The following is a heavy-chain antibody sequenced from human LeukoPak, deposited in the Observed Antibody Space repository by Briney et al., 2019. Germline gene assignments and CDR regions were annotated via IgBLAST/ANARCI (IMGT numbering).Heavy chain of an antibody. CDR3: SGRDRSRSPSAY. CDR2: IRPDGSEQ. D-gene: IGHD2-15*01. V-gene: IGHV3-7*01. CDR1: GFPFSSLW. J-gene: IGHJ4*02. Sequence: GGSLRLSCAASGFPFSSLWMNWVRQTPGRGLEWLANIRPDGSEQYYVDSVRGRFTISRDNAKNSVYLDMNNLRVDDTGVYYCSGRDRSRSPSAYWGQGTLVSVSS.